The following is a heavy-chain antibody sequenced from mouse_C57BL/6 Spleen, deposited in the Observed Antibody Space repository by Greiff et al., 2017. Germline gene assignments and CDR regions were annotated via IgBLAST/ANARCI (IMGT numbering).Heavy chain of an antibody. CDR3: EIHYNYDVDY. CDR2: IYPGDGDT. J-gene: IGHJ2*01. D-gene: IGHD2-12*01. CDR1: GYAFSSYW. V-gene: IGHV1-80*01. Sequence: QVQLQQSGAELVKPGASVKISCKASGYAFSSYWMNWVKQRPGKGLEWIGQIYPGDGDTNYNGKFKGKATLTADKSSSTAYMQLSNLTSEDSAVYFCEIHYNYDVDYWGQGTTLTVSS.